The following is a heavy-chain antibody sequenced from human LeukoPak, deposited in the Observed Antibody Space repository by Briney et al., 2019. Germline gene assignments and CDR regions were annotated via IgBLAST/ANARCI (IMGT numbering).Heavy chain of an antibody. J-gene: IGHJ3*02. CDR3: ARDRNCSGGSCYHDAFDI. V-gene: IGHV4-59*01. Sequence: SETLSRTGTGSGGSISSYYWSWIRQPPGKGLEWIGYIYYSGSTNYNPSLKSRVTISVDTSKNQFSLKLSSVTAADTAVYYCARDRNCSGGSCYHDAFDIWGQGTMVTVSS. CDR2: IYYSGST. CDR1: GGSISSYY. D-gene: IGHD2-15*01.